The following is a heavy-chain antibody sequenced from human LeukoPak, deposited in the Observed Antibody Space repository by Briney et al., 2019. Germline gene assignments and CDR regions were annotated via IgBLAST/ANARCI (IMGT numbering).Heavy chain of an antibody. CDR3: ARGEDWKSTTFDY. V-gene: IGHV4-59*01. D-gene: IGHD1-1*01. Sequence: PSETLSLTCTVSGGSISSYYWNWIRQPPGKGLEWTGYIYSSGTTKYNPSLKSRVTISVDTSKSQFSLKLTSVTAADTAVYYCARGEDWKSTTFDYWGQGTLVTVAS. CDR2: IYSSGTT. CDR1: GGSISSYY. J-gene: IGHJ4*02.